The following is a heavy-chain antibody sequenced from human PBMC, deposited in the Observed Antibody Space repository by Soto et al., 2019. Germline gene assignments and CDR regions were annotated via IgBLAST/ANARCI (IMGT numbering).Heavy chain of an antibody. V-gene: IGHV1-69*13. CDR3: ARARSSNCSGGSCYLEDYYYYGMDV. CDR1: GGTFSSYA. Sequence: SVKVSCKASGGTFSSYAISWVRQAPGQGLEWMGGIIPIFGTANYAQKFQGRVTITADESTSTAYMELSSLRSEDTAVYYCARARSSNCSGGSCYLEDYYYYGMDVWGQGTTVTVSS. J-gene: IGHJ6*02. CDR2: IIPIFGTA. D-gene: IGHD2-15*01.